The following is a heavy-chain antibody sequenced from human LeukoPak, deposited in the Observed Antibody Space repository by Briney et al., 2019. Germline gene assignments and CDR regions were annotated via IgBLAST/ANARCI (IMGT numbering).Heavy chain of an antibody. J-gene: IGHJ4*02. D-gene: IGHD4-17*01. Sequence: PGGSLRLSCAASGFTFSSYWMIWVRQAPGKGLEWVANIKQDGSEEYYVDSVKGRFTISRDNAKNSLYLQMNSLRAEDTAVYYCARDRPSWTTVTEFYFDYWGQGTLVTVSS. CDR3: ARDRPSWTTVTEFYFDY. CDR1: GFTFSSYW. CDR2: IKQDGSEE. V-gene: IGHV3-7*01.